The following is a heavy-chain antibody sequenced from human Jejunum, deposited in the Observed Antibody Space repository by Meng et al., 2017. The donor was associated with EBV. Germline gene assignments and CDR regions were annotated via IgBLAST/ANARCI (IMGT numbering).Heavy chain of an antibody. V-gene: IGHV1-18*01. J-gene: IGHJ4*02. D-gene: IGHD5-24*01. CDR3: ARDRSNSDY. Sequence: QVQLVESGAEVKKPGASVKVSCKASGYDFINSGISLVRQAPGQGLEWMGWISVYRGNTNYAQRFQDRVTLTTNTSTSTVYMELRSLTSDDTAVYYCARDRSNSDYWGQGTLVTVSS. CDR2: ISVYRGNT. CDR1: GYDFINSG.